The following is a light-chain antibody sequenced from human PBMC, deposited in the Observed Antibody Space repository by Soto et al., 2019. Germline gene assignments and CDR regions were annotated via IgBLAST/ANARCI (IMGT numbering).Light chain of an antibody. Sequence: EIVMAQAPCSLCVSPVERATLSCRHSQSITTNLAWYQQRPGQAPRLLMSAVSTRATGIPARFSGSGSGTEFTLTISSLQSEDVAIYYCKQYYTWPPRLTFGQGTRLEIK. V-gene: IGKV3-15*01. CDR2: AVS. CDR1: QSITTN. J-gene: IGKJ5*01. CDR3: KQYYTWPPRLT.